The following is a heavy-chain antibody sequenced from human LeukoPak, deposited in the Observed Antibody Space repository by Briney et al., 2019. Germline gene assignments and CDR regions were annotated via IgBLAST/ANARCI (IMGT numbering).Heavy chain of an antibody. CDR1: GFTFSSYG. Sequence: GGSLRLSCAASGFTFSSYGMSWLRQAPGKGLEWVSALDGSGGSTYYADSVKGRFTIYRDNSKNTLYLQMNSLRVEDTGVYYCARDSPVATVWGQGTLVNVSS. D-gene: IGHD5-12*01. CDR2: LDGSGGST. CDR3: ARDSPVATV. V-gene: IGHV3-23*01. J-gene: IGHJ4*02.